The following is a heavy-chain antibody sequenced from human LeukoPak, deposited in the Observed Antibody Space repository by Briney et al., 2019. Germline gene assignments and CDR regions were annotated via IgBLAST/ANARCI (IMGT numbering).Heavy chain of an antibody. D-gene: IGHD3-9*01. V-gene: IGHV4-4*07. Sequence: SETLSLTCTVSGGSISSYYWSWIRQPAGKGLEWIGRIYTSGSTNYNPSLESRVTMSVDTSKDQFSLKLSSVTAADTAVYYCARGLSDYDILTGYSLLGFDYWGQGTLVTVSS. CDR1: GGSISSYY. CDR3: ARGLSDYDILTGYSLLGFDY. CDR2: IYTSGST. J-gene: IGHJ4*02.